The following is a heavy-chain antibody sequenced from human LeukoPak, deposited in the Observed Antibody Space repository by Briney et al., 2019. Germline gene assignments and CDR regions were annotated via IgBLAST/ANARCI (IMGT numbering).Heavy chain of an antibody. J-gene: IGHJ4*02. D-gene: IGHD5-12*01. CDR3: ARDRHTTYSGYDSLDY. CDR1: GYTFTSYG. Sequence: ASVKVSCKASGYTFTSYGISCVRQAPGQGLEWMGWISAYNGNTNYAQKLQGRVTMTTDTSTSTAYMELRSLRSDDTAVYYCARDRHTTYSGYDSLDYWGQGTLVTVSS. V-gene: IGHV1-18*01. CDR2: ISAYNGNT.